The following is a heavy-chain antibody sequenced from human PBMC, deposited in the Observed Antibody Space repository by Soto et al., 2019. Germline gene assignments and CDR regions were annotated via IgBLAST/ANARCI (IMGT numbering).Heavy chain of an antibody. CDR1: GFTFSSYA. D-gene: IGHD5-12*01. V-gene: IGHV3-23*01. J-gene: IGHJ4*02. CDR2: ISGSGGST. CDR3: ASGGYSGYDPGDY. Sequence: LIVSCAASGFTFSSYAMGWVRHAPGKGLEWVSAISGSGGSTYYADSVKGRFTISRDNSKNTLYLQMNSLRAEDTAVYYCASGGYSGYDPGDYWGQGTLVTVSS.